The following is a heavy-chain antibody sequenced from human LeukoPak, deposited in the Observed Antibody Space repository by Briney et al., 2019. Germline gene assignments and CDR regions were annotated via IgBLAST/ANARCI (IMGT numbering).Heavy chain of an antibody. J-gene: IGHJ4*02. CDR1: GYTFTAYY. V-gene: IGHV1-2*06. CDR3: ARDLGIAAAGKHFDY. CDR2: INPNSGGT. D-gene: IGHD6-13*01. Sequence: GASVKVSCKASGYTFTAYYMHWVRQPPGQGLEWMGRINPNSGGTNYAQKFQGRVTMTRDTSISTAYMELSRLRSDDTAVYYCARDLGIAAAGKHFDYWGQGTLVTVST.